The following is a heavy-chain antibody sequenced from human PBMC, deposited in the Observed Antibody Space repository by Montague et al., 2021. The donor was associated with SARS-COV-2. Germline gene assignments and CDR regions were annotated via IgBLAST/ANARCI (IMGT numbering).Heavy chain of an antibody. Sequence: SETLSLTCIVSGGSISGHYWSWVRQTPEKGLEWIGYIYYLGTTNYNPSLKTRVTFSVDTSKNQLSLMLTSVTAADTGVYYARNGGAAVPGLLLGMDIWGQGTTVTVSS. D-gene: IGHD6-19*01. CDR3: RNGGAAVPGLLLGMDI. J-gene: IGHJ6*02. CDR1: GGSISGHY. V-gene: IGHV4-59*11. CDR2: IYYLGTT.